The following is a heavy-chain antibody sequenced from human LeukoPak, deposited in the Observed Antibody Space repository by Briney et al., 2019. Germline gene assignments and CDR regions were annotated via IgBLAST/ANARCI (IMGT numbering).Heavy chain of an antibody. J-gene: IGHJ4*02. CDR3: ARGAYCSTINCYGFDY. Sequence: SSETLSLTCTVYGGSFTAFYWSWIRQPPGKGLEWLGEVHHSGTTNYNPSLKSRVTLSVDTSKNQFSLKLSSVTAADTAVYYCARGAYCSTINCYGFDYWGQGTQVTASS. CDR1: GGSFTAFY. V-gene: IGHV4-34*01. CDR2: VHHSGTT. D-gene: IGHD2-2*01.